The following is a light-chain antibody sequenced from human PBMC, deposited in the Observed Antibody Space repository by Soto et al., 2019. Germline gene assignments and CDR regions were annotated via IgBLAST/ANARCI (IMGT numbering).Light chain of an antibody. CDR1: QSVRSSY. V-gene: IGKV3-20*01. CDR2: DAS. J-gene: IGKJ5*01. CDR3: QQYVISVT. Sequence: DIVLTQSPSTLSLSPRQRSTLSCMASQSVRSSYLAWYQQKPGQAPRVLIYDASSRATGIPDRFSGSGSGTDFTLTISRLEPQDSAMYYCQQYVISVTFGQGTRLEIK.